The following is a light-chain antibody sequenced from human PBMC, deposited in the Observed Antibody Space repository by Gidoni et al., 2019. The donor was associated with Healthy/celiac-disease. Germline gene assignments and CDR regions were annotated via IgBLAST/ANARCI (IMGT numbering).Light chain of an antibody. CDR3: QQYYSYPPT. CDR2: WAS. CDR1: QSVLYSSNDKTF. Sequence: DIVMTQSPDSLAVSLGERATIDCKSSQSVLYSSNDKTFLAWYRQKPGQPPELLIYWASTRDSGVPDRFSGSGSGTDFTLTISSLQAEDVAVYFCQQYYSYPPTFGQGTKLEIK. J-gene: IGKJ2*01. V-gene: IGKV4-1*01.